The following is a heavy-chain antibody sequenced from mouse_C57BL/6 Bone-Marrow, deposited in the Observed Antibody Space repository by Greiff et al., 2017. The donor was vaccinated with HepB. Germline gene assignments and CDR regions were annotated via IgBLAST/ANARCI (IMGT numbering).Heavy chain of an antibody. CDR2: IDPSDSET. D-gene: IGHD1-1*01. V-gene: IGHV1-52*01. Sequence: QVQLQQPGAELVRPGSSVKLSCKASGYTFTSYWMHWVKQRPIQGLEWIGNIDPSDSETHYNQKFKDKATLTVDKSCSTAYMQLSSLTSEDSAVYYCARPYYYGSSHWYFDVWGTGTTVTVSS. J-gene: IGHJ1*03. CDR3: ARPYYYGSSHWYFDV. CDR1: GYTFTSYW.